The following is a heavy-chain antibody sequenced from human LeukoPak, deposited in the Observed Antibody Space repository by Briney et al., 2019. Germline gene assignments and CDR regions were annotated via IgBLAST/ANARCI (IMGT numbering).Heavy chain of an antibody. CDR3: ARSRASVATAGTFGD. D-gene: IGHD1-1*01. Sequence: PSETLSLTCPVYGGSFSGSYWSWIRQSPGKGLEWIGEIHHSGSTNYNPSLKSRVTISLDTSNNQFSLKLTSVTAADTAVYYCARSRASVATAGTFGDWGQGALVTVSS. V-gene: IGHV4-34*01. CDR2: IHHSGST. J-gene: IGHJ4*02. CDR1: GGSFSGSY.